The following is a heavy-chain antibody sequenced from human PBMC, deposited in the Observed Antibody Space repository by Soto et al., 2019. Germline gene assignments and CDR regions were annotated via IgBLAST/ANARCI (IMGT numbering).Heavy chain of an antibody. CDR1: GFTFSSYS. Sequence: GGSLRLSCAASGFTFSSYSMNWVRQAPGKGLEWVSYISSGSGTIYYADSVKGRFTISRDDAKNSLYLQMNSLRAEDTAVYYCARYQYSSSSLGNYYYMDVWGKGTTVTAP. CDR2: ISSGSGTI. V-gene: IGHV3-48*01. CDR3: ARYQYSSSSLGNYYYMDV. D-gene: IGHD6-6*01. J-gene: IGHJ6*03.